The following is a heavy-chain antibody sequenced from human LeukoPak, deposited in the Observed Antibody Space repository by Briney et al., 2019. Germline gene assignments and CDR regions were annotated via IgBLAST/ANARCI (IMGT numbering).Heavy chain of an antibody. CDR1: GYTFTSYY. CDR2: INPSGGST. Sequence: ASVKVSCKASGYTFTSYYMHWVRQAPGQGLEWMGIINPSGGSTSYAQKFQGRVTMTRDMSTSTVYMELSSLRSEDTAVYYYARGEWIAAAGTIGDYWGQGTLVTVSS. D-gene: IGHD6-13*01. CDR3: ARGEWIAAAGTIGDY. V-gene: IGHV1-46*01. J-gene: IGHJ4*02.